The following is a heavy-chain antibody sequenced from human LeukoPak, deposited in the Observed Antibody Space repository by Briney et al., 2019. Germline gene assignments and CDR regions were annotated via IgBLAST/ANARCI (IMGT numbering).Heavy chain of an antibody. J-gene: IGHJ6*03. V-gene: IGHV3-53*01. D-gene: IGHD6-6*01. CDR2: IYSGGST. CDR3: ARDSSSGLPYYYMDV. Sequence: GGSLRPSCAASGFTVSSNYMSWVRQAPGKGLEWVSVIYSGGSTYYADSVKGRFTISRDNSKNTLYLQMNSLRAEDTAVYYCARDSSSGLPYYYMDVWGKGTTVTVSS. CDR1: GFTVSSNY.